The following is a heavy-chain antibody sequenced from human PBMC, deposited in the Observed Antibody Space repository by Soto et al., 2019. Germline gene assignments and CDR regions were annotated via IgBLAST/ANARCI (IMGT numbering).Heavy chain of an antibody. CDR1: GYTFTSYA. CDR2: INAGNGNT. V-gene: IGHV1-3*01. Sequence: ASVKVSCKASGYTFTSYAMHWVRQAPGQRLEWMGWINAGNGNTKYSQKFQGRVTITRDTSASTAYMELSSLRSEDTAVYYCARVPVDFWSGSPTYYFDYWGQGTLVTVSS. J-gene: IGHJ4*02. D-gene: IGHD3-3*01. CDR3: ARVPVDFWSGSPTYYFDY.